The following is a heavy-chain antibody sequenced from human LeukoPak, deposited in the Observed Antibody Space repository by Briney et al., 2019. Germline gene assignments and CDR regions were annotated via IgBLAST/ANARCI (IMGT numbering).Heavy chain of an antibody. V-gene: IGHV3-7*01. CDR3: ARDDTVTTRVGFFD. D-gene: IGHD4-17*01. CDR1: GFTFSIYW. Sequence: GGSLRLSCAASGFTFSIYWMSWVRQAPGKGLEWVANIKQDGSEKYYVDSVKGRFTISRDNAKNSLYLQMNSLRAEDTAVYYCARDDTVTTRVGFFDWGQGTLVTVSS. J-gene: IGHJ4*02. CDR2: IKQDGSEK.